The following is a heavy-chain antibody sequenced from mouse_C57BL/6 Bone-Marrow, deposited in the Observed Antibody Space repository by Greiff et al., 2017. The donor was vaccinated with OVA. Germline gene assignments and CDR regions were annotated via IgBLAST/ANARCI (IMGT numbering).Heavy chain of an antibody. CDR2: IDPSDSYT. V-gene: IGHV1-59*01. J-gene: IGHJ3*01. CDR3: APIYYGYDGFAY. CDR1: GYTFTSYW. D-gene: IGHD2-2*01. Sequence: VQLQQPGAELVRPGTSVKLSCKASGYTFTSYWMHWVKQRPGQGLEWIGVIDPSDSYTNYNQKFKGKATLTVDTSSSTAYMQLSSLTSEDSAVYYCAPIYYGYDGFAYWGQGTLVTVSA.